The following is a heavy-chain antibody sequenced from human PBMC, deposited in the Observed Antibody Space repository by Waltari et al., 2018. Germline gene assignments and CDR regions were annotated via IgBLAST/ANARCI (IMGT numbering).Heavy chain of an antibody. D-gene: IGHD3-16*01. J-gene: IGHJ4*02. V-gene: IGHV1-2*02. CDR3: ARVPWGDLCFLDY. CDR1: GYTFTGYY. CDR2: IHPNSGGT. Sequence: QVQLVQSGAEVKKPGASVKVSCKASGYTFTGYYMHWVRQAPGQGLEWMGWIHPNSGGTNYAQKFQGGVTMTRETSISTAYMELSRLRSDDTAVYYCARVPWGDLCFLDYWGQGTLVTVSS.